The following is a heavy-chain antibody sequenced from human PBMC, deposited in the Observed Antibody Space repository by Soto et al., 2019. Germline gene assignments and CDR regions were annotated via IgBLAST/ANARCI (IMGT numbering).Heavy chain of an antibody. J-gene: IGHJ6*02. CDR2: FYFSENT. CDR3: AKLAGYCSGNSCHGDYAMDV. Sequence: ETLSLTCSVSGGSISSKSYSWGWIRQPPGKGLEWIGTFYFSENTYYNPSLKSRVTISVDTSKNQFSLKLSSVTAADTAVYYCAKLAGYCSGNSCHGDYAMDVWGQGTTVTVSS. CDR1: GGSISSKSYS. V-gene: IGHV4-39*01. D-gene: IGHD2-15*01.